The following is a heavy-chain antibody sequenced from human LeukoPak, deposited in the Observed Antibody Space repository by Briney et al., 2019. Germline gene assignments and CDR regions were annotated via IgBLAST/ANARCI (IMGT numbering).Heavy chain of an antibody. CDR1: GGSISSYY. CDR3: ARARGRAAAGPFDY. J-gene: IGHJ4*02. D-gene: IGHD6-13*01. CDR2: IYYSGST. V-gene: IGHV4-59*01. Sequence: SETLSPTCTVSGGSISSYYWSWIRQPPGKGLEWIGYIYYSGSTNYNPSLNSRVTISVDTSKNQFSLKLSSVTAADTAVYYCARARGRAAAGPFDYWGQGTLVTVSS.